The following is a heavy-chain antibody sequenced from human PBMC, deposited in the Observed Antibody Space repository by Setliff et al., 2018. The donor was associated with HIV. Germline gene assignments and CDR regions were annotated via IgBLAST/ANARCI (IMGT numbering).Heavy chain of an antibody. CDR3: ARGKGGLVGPAEFDY. Sequence: PSETLSLTCTVSGSFINSDYWGWIRQPPGKGLEWIGSIYHSATTYYNPSLKSRVTMSEETSKNQFSLKLKSVTAADTAIYFCARGKGGLVGPAEFDYWGPGTLVTVSS. CDR1: GSFINSDY. V-gene: IGHV4-38-2*02. CDR2: IYHSATT. J-gene: IGHJ4*02. D-gene: IGHD1-26*01.